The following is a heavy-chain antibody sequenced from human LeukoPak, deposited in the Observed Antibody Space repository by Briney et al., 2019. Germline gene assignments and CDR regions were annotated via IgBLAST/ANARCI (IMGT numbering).Heavy chain of an antibody. Sequence: NPGGSLRLSCAASGGTFSSYAISWVRQAPGQGLEWMGRIIPILGIANYAQKFQGRVTITADKSTSTAYMELSSLRSEDTAVYYCARDRMVRGVMRHYYGMDVWGQGTTVTVSS. CDR2: IIPILGIA. V-gene: IGHV1-69*04. J-gene: IGHJ6*02. CDR1: GGTFSSYA. D-gene: IGHD3-10*01. CDR3: ARDRMVRGVMRHYYGMDV.